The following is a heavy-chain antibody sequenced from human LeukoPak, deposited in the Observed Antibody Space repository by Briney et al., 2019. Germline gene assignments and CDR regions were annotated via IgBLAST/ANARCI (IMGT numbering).Heavy chain of an antibody. Sequence: PGGSLRLSCAASGLTFGDHAMSWVRQAPGKGLKWVGFIRGKVYGETTEYAASVQGRFTISKDDSRTIAYLQMNSLKPEDTAVYYCARHSGSLDSWGQGTLVTVSS. CDR2: IRGKVYGETT. V-gene: IGHV3-49*04. J-gene: IGHJ4*02. CDR1: GLTFGDHA. D-gene: IGHD1-26*01. CDR3: ARHSGSLDS.